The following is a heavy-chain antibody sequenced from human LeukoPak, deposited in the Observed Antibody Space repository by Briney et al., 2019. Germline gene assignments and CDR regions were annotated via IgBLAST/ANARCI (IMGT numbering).Heavy chain of an antibody. CDR3: ARGGGILTGYYYYFDY. J-gene: IGHJ4*02. D-gene: IGHD3-9*01. CDR2: IIPIFGIA. Sequence: SVKVSCKASGGTFSSYAISWVRQAPGQGLEWMGRIIPIFGIANYAQKFQGRVTITADKSTSTAYMELSSLRSEDTAVYYCARGGGILTGYYYYFDYWGQGTLVTVPS. V-gene: IGHV1-69*04. CDR1: GGTFSSYA.